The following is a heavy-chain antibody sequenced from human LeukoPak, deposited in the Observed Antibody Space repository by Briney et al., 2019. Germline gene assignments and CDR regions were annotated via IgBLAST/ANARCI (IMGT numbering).Heavy chain of an antibody. CDR2: IYTSGST. J-gene: IGHJ6*03. D-gene: IGHD6-6*01. V-gene: IGHV4-4*07. Sequence: PSETLSLTCTVSGGSISSYYWSWIRQPAGKGLEWIGRIYTSGSTNYNPSLKSRVTMSVDTSKNQFSLKLSSVTAADTAVYYCARDRGQLVFYYYYYHMDVWGKGTTVTVSS. CDR3: ARDRGQLVFYYYYYHMDV. CDR1: GGSISSYY.